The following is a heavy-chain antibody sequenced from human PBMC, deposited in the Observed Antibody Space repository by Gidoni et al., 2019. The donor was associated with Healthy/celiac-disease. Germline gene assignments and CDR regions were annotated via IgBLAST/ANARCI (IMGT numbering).Heavy chain of an antibody. CDR2: SNSDGSST. J-gene: IGHJ3*02. CDR1: VFTFSSYW. V-gene: IGHV3-74*01. CDR3: ARTAPRDAFDI. Sequence: EVQLVESGGGLVQPGGSLRLSCAASVFTFSSYWMHWVRQAPGKGLVWVSRSNSDGSSTSDEDYVNGRFTISRDNAKNTLDLQRNSLRAEDTAVYYCARTAPRDAFDIWGQGTMVTVSS.